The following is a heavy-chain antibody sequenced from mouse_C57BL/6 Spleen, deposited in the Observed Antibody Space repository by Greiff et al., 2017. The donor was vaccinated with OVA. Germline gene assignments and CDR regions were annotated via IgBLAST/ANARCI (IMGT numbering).Heavy chain of an antibody. V-gene: IGHV1-59*01. Sequence: VQLQQPGAELVRPGTSVKLSCKASGYTFTSYWMHWVKQRPGQGLAWIGVIDPSDSYTNYNQKFKGKATLTVDTSSSTAYMQLSSLTSDDSAVYYGASYYAMDYWGQGTSVTVSS. J-gene: IGHJ4*01. CDR1: GYTFTSYW. CDR2: IDPSDSYT. CDR3: ASYYAMDY.